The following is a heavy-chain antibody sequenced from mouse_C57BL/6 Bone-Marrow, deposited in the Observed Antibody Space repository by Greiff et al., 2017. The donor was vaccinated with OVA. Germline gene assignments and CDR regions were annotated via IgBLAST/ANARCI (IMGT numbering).Heavy chain of an antibody. J-gene: IGHJ4*01. Sequence: VQLQQPGAELVKPGASVKLSCKASGYTFTSYWMQWVKQRPGQGLEWIGETDPSDSYTNYTQKFKGKATLTVDTSSSTAYMQLSSLTSEDSAVYYCANYGSSYVGYYAMDYWGQGTSVTVSS. V-gene: IGHV1-50*01. CDR2: TDPSDSYT. CDR1: GYTFTSYW. CDR3: ANYGSSYVGYYAMDY. D-gene: IGHD1-1*01.